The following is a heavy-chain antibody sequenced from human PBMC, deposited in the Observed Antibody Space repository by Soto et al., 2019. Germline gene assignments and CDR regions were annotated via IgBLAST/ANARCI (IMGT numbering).Heavy chain of an antibody. J-gene: IGHJ6*02. Sequence: GGSLRLSCAASGFTVSSYGMHWVRQAPGKGLEWVGVIWYDENTKYYADSVKGRVTISRDNSKNTVYLQMNSLTAEDTAVYYCAREDNDSRDSYGLDVWGQGTTVTVAS. V-gene: IGHV3-33*01. CDR1: GFTVSSYG. CDR2: IWYDENTK. CDR3: AREDNDSRDSYGLDV. D-gene: IGHD3-22*01.